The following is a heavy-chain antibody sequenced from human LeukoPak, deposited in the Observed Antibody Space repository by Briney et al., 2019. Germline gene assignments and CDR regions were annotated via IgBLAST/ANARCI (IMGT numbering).Heavy chain of an antibody. V-gene: IGHV3-9*01. CDR3: AKDGRAVAGIFDY. CDR1: GFTFDDYA. J-gene: IGHJ4*02. Sequence: GGSLRLSCAASGFTFDDYAMHWVRQAPGKGLEWVSGISWNSGSIGYADSVKGRFTISRDNAKNSLYLQMNSLRAEDTAVYYCAKDGRAVAGIFDYWGQGTLVTVSS. D-gene: IGHD6-19*01. CDR2: ISWNSGSI.